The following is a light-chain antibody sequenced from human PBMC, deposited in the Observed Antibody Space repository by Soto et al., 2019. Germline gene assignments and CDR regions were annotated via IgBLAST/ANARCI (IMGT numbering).Light chain of an antibody. CDR2: EVG. CDR1: SSDVGGYNY. Sequence: LTQPASVSGSPGQSITISCTGTSSDVGGYNYVSWYQQHPGKGPKLMIYEVGNRPSGVSNRFSGSKSGNTATLTISGLQAEDEADYYCSSYTSTTTRVFGTGTKVTVL. V-gene: IGLV2-14*03. J-gene: IGLJ1*01. CDR3: SSYTSTTTRV.